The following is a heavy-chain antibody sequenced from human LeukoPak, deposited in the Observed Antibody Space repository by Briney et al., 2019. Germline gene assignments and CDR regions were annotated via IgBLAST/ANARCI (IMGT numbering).Heavy chain of an antibody. D-gene: IGHD3-16*01. CDR1: GFTFSSYS. CDR2: ISASSGNI. V-gene: IGHV3-48*01. Sequence: GGSLRLSCAASGFTFSSYSLNWVRLAPGKGLEWVSYISASSGNIKYADSVKGRFTISRDNAKNSLYLQMNSLRAEDTAVYYCAIDYLWAFDFWGQGTMVTVSS. CDR3: AIDYLWAFDF. J-gene: IGHJ3*01.